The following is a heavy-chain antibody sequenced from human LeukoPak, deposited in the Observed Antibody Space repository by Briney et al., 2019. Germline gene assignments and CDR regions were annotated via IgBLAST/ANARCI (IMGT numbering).Heavy chain of an antibody. CDR2: IIPIFGTA. D-gene: IGHD3-22*01. CDR1: GGTFSSYA. V-gene: IGHV1-69*06. CDR3: ARDGRHRYYDDMSGNYGSWFDP. J-gene: IGHJ5*02. Sequence: SVKVSCKASGGTFSSYAISWVRQAPGQGLEWMGGIIPIFGTANYAQKFQGRVTITADKSTSTAYMELRRLRSDDTSVYYCARDGRHRYYDDMSGNYGSWFDPWGQGTLVTVSS.